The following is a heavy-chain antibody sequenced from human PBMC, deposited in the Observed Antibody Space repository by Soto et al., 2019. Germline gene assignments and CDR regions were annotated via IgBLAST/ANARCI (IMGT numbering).Heavy chain of an antibody. CDR2: ISYDGSNK. CDR3: AKDSGYERPYYYYGMDV. D-gene: IGHD5-12*01. V-gene: IGHV3-30*18. Sequence: GGSLRLSCAASGFTFSSYGMHWVRQAPGKGLEWVAVISYDGSNKYYADSVKGRFTISRDNSKNTLYLQMNSLRAEDTAVYYCAKDSGYERPYYYYGMDVWGQGTTVTVSS. J-gene: IGHJ6*02. CDR1: GFTFSSYG.